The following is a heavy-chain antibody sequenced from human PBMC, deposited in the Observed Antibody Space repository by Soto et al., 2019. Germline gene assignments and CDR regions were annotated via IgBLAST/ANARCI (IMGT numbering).Heavy chain of an antibody. J-gene: IGHJ6*03. CDR1: GFTFSSYG. CDR3: ARDLYYYYMDV. V-gene: IGHV3-33*01. CDR2: IWYDGSNK. Sequence: GGSLRLSCAASGFTFSSYGMHWVRQAPGKGLEWVAVIWYDGSNKYYADSVKGRFTISRDNSKNTLYLQMNSLRVEDTAVYYCARDLYYYYMDVWGKGTTVTVSS.